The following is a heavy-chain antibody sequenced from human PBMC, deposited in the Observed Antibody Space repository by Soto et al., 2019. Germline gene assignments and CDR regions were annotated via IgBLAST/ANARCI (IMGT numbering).Heavy chain of an antibody. CDR2: INAGNGNT. V-gene: IGHV1-3*01. CDR1: GFAFTTYA. CDR3: AREHDFLVAYSFDS. Sequence: GASVKVSCKTSGFAFTTYAIQWVRRTPGHSLEWMGWINAGNGNTKYSQKFQDRVTITRDTFASTAYLELSSLRSVDTVVYFCAREHDFLVAYSFDSWGQGTPVTVSS. J-gene: IGHJ4*02. D-gene: IGHD3-3*01.